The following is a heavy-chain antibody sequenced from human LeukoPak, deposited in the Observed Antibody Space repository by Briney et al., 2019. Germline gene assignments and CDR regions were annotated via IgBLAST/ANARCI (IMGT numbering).Heavy chain of an antibody. CDR1: GFTFSSYS. Sequence: PGRSLRLSCAASGFTFSSYSMNWVRQAPGKGLEWVSSISSSSSYIYYADSVKGRFTISRDNARNSLYLQMNSLRAEDTAVYYCARDLDGYDSGLDYWGQGTLVTVSS. J-gene: IGHJ4*02. CDR3: ARDLDGYDSGLDY. CDR2: ISSSSSYI. V-gene: IGHV3-21*01. D-gene: IGHD5-12*01.